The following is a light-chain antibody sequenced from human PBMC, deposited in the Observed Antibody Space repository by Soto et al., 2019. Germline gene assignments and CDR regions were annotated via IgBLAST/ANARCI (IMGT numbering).Light chain of an antibody. CDR2: LGS. CDR1: QSLLHSNGYNY. Sequence: DIVMTQSPLSLPVTPGEPASISCRSSQSLLHSNGYNYLDWYLQKPGQSPQLLICLGSNRASGVPARFSGSGSGTDFTLKISRVEAEDVGVYYCMQALQTPKTFGQGTKVEIK. CDR3: MQALQTPKT. J-gene: IGKJ1*01. V-gene: IGKV2-28*01.